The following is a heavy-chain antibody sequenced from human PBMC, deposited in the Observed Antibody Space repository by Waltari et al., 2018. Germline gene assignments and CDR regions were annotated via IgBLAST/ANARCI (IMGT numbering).Heavy chain of an antibody. Sequence: EVQLVESGGGLVQPGGSLRLSCAASGFTFSNCWMDWVRQAPGKGLVWVSRIYGDGTTPHYADSVKGRFSVSRDNAKNTLYLQMNSLRAEDTAVYYCARTVAGSFDHWGQGTLVNVSS. D-gene: IGHD6-19*01. J-gene: IGHJ4*02. CDR2: IYGDGTTP. CDR3: ARTVAGSFDH. V-gene: IGHV3-74*01. CDR1: GFTFSNCW.